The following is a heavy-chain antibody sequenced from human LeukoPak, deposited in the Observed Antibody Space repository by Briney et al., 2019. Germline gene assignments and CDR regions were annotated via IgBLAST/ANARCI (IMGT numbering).Heavy chain of an antibody. CDR2: IYYSGST. V-gene: IGHV4-59*01. CDR3: ARNTAYYYDSSALDL. CDR1: GGSISNYY. J-gene: IGHJ4*02. D-gene: IGHD3-22*01. Sequence: SETLSLTCTVSGGSISNYYWSWIRQPPGKGLEWIGYIYYSGSTNYNPSLKSRVTISVDTSKNQFSLKLSSVTAADTAVYYCARNTAYYYDSSALDLWGQGTLVTVSS.